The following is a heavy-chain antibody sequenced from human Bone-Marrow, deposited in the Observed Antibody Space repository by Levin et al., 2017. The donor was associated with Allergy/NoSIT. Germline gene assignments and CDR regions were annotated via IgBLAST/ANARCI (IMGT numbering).Heavy chain of an antibody. Sequence: SGGSLRLSCAASGFTFSSYGMHWVRQAPGKGLEWVAVISYDGSNKYYADSVKGRFTISRDNSKNTLYLQMNSLRAEDTAVYYCAKAPAIYKFIDYWGQGTLVTVSS. J-gene: IGHJ4*02. D-gene: IGHD1-1*01. V-gene: IGHV3-30*18. CDR1: GFTFSSYG. CDR2: ISYDGSNK. CDR3: AKAPAIYKFIDY.